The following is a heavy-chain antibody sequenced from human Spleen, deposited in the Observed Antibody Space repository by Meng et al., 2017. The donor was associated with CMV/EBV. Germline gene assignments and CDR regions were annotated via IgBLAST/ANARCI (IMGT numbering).Heavy chain of an antibody. CDR3: ARTPVADTIFDY. J-gene: IGHJ4*02. D-gene: IGHD6-19*01. CDR1: GYTFTTLG. CDR2: IDTYTGST. Sequence: CNASGYTFTTLGISGLRQAPGQGLGWVGWIDTYTGSTKYAQRLQGRVTMTTDTSTSTAYMDLRSLRSDDTAAYYCARTPVADTIFDYWGQGTLVTVSS. V-gene: IGHV1-18*01.